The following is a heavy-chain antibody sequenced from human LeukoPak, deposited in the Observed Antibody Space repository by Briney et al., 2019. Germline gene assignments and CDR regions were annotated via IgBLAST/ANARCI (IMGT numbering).Heavy chain of an antibody. Sequence: SETLSLTCAVSGYSISSGYYWGWIRQPPGKGLEWIGSIYHSGSTYYNPSLKSRVTISVDTSKNQFSLELSSVTAADTAVYYCARHAKYCSSTSCYIDYWGQGTLVTVSS. CDR3: ARHAKYCSSTSCYIDY. V-gene: IGHV4-38-2*01. D-gene: IGHD2-2*02. J-gene: IGHJ4*02. CDR1: GYSISSGYY. CDR2: IYHSGST.